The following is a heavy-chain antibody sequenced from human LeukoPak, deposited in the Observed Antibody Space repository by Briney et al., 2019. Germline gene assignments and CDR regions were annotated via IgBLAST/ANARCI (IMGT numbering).Heavy chain of an antibody. CDR2: IYSDGTT. D-gene: IGHD6-13*01. CDR1: GGSISNYY. CDR3: ARGPGIIHY. V-gene: IGHV4-4*07. Sequence: SETLSLTCTVSGGSISNYYWSWIRQPAGKGLEWIGRIYSDGTTSYSPSLKSRVTMSLEMSKNQFSLRLSSVTAADTAVYYCARGPGIIHYWGQGTLVTISS. J-gene: IGHJ4*02.